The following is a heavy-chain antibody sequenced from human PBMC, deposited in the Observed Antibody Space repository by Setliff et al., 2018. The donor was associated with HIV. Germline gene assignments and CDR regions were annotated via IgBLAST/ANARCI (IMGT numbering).Heavy chain of an antibody. V-gene: IGHV1-2*06. CDR1: TFLVTGYN. CDR2: INPNNGGT. D-gene: IGHD2-15*01. Sequence: ASVKVSCKALTFLVTGYNIHWVRLAPGHGPEWLGRINPNNGGTDYAQKFQGRVTMSLDTSTNTVYLELKGLTSDDTAVYYCAKPRIFDSFDVLGPGTMVTVSS. CDR3: AKPRIFDSFDV. J-gene: IGHJ3*01.